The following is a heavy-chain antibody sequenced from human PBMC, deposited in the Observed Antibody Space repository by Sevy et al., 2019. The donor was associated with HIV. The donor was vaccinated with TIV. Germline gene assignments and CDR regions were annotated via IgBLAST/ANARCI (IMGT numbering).Heavy chain of an antibody. V-gene: IGHV3-30*04. CDR3: ARSPPIVVVPAASLGAFDI. D-gene: IGHD2-2*01. CDR2: ISYDGSNK. Sequence: GESLKISCAASGFTFSSYAMHWVRQAPGKGLEWVAVISYDGSNKYYEDSVKGGFTISRDNSKNTLYLQMNSLRAEDTAVYYCARSPPIVVVPAASLGAFDIWGQGTMVTVSS. J-gene: IGHJ3*02. CDR1: GFTFSSYA.